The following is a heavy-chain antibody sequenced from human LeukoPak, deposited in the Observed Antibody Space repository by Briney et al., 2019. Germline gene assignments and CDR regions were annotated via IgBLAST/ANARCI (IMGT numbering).Heavy chain of an antibody. V-gene: IGHV3-53*01. J-gene: IGHJ3*02. D-gene: IGHD3-16*02. Sequence: PGGSLRLSCAASGFTVSDNYMTWVRQAPGKGLEWVSSIYSAGATHYAESVKGRFTISRDNSKNTLYLQMNSLRAEDTAVYYCARAATDDYVWGSYRYAFDIWGQGTMVTVSS. CDR3: ARAATDDYVWGSYRYAFDI. CDR2: IYSAGAT. CDR1: GFTVSDNY.